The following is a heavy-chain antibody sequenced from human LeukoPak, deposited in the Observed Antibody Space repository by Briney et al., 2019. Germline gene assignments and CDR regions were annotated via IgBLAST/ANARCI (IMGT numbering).Heavy chain of an antibody. Sequence: GGSLRLSCAASGFTFSSYSMNWVRQAPGKGLEWVSSISSSSSYIYYADSVKGRFTISRDNAKNTLYLQMNSLRAEDTAVYYCANAYSRNFDYWGQGTLVTVSS. J-gene: IGHJ4*02. CDR1: GFTFSSYS. D-gene: IGHD6-13*01. CDR2: ISSSSSYI. CDR3: ANAYSRNFDY. V-gene: IGHV3-21*04.